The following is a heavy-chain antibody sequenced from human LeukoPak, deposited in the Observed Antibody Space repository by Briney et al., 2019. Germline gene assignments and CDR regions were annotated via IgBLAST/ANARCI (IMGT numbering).Heavy chain of an antibody. J-gene: IGHJ5*02. Sequence: PSETLSLTCTVSGGSITSYYWNWIRQSPERGLEWIGYIYYDGSTSYNPSLKSRVSISLDTPKNQFSLRLTSVTAADTGMYYCARDSWGMILLFDPWGQGALVTVSS. CDR2: IYYDGST. D-gene: IGHD2-15*01. CDR3: ARDSWGMILLFDP. V-gene: IGHV4-59*01. CDR1: GGSITSYY.